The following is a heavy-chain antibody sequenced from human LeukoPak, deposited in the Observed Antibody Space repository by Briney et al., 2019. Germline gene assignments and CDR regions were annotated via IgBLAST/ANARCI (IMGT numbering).Heavy chain of an antibody. Sequence: SQTLSLTCAVSGGSISSGGYSWSWIRQPPGKGLEWIGYIYYSGSTNYNPSLKSRVTISVDTSKNQFSLKLSSVTAADTAVYYCARLRLGDFDYWGQGTLVTVSS. D-gene: IGHD3-16*01. CDR1: GGSISSGGYS. CDR2: IYYSGST. CDR3: ARLRLGDFDY. V-gene: IGHV4-30-4*07. J-gene: IGHJ4*02.